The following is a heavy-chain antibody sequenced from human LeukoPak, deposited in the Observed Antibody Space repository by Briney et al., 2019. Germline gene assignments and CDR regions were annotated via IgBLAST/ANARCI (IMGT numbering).Heavy chain of an antibody. V-gene: IGHV1-18*01. CDR3: ARGEYSSPRSAFDI. CDR2: ITGYNGNT. J-gene: IGHJ3*02. CDR1: GYTFTTYG. Sequence: ASVKVSCKASGYTFTTYGISWVRQAPGQGLEWMGWITGYNGNTNYAQKFQGRVTMTRDMSTSTVYMELSSLRSEDTAVYSCARGEYSSPRSAFDIWGQGTMVTVSS. D-gene: IGHD6-6*01.